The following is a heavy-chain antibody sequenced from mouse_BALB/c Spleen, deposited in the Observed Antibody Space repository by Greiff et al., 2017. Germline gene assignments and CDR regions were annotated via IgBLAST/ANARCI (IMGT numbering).Heavy chain of an antibody. Sequence: DVHLVESGGGLVKPGGSLKLSCAASGFTFSSYTMSWVRQTPEKRLEWVATISSGGSYTYYPDSVKGRFTISRDNAKNTLYLQMSSLKSEDTAMYYCTTSLLRLDAMDYWGQGTSVTVSS. V-gene: IGHV5-6-4*01. J-gene: IGHJ4*01. CDR2: ISSGGSYT. CDR3: TTSLLRLDAMDY. D-gene: IGHD1-2*01. CDR1: GFTFSSYT.